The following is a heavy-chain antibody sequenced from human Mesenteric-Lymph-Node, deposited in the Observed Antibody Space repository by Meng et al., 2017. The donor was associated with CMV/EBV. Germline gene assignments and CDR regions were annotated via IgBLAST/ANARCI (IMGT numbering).Heavy chain of an antibody. CDR2: ISGSAVTT. CDR1: GFTFSNYA. J-gene: IGHJ4*02. D-gene: IGHD2-8*01. Sequence: GPLRLSCAASGFTFSNYAMSWVRQAPGKGLEWVSSISGSAVTTYYTDSVKGRFTISRDNSKNTLYLQINSLRAEDTAIYYCAKDMVFWGQGTLVTVSS. CDR3: AKDMVF. V-gene: IGHV3-23*01.